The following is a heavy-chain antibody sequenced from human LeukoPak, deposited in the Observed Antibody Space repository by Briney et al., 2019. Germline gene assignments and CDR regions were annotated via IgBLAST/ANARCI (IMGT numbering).Heavy chain of an antibody. CDR1: GGSISSYY. J-gene: IGHJ3*02. V-gene: IGHV4-59*01. Sequence: SETLSLTCTVSGGSISSYYWSWIRQPPGKGLEWIGYIYYSGSTNYNPYLKSRVTISVDTSKNQFSLKLSSVTAADTAVYYCARVSRLTGSGSYRAFDIWGQGTMVTVSS. D-gene: IGHD1-26*01. CDR2: IYYSGST. CDR3: ARVSRLTGSGSYRAFDI.